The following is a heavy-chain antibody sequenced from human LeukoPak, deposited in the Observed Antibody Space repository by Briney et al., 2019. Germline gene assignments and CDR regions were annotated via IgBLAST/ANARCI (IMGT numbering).Heavy chain of an antibody. CDR3: ARGVSYGDYVDY. D-gene: IGHD4-17*01. V-gene: IGHV4-30-4*01. Sequence: SETLSLTCTVSGGSISSGDYYWSWIRQPPGKGLEWIVYIYYSGSTYYNPSLKSRVTISVDTSKNQFSLKLSSVTAADTAVYYCARGVSYGDYVDYWGQGTLVTVSS. CDR2: IYYSGST. CDR1: GGSISSGDYY. J-gene: IGHJ4*02.